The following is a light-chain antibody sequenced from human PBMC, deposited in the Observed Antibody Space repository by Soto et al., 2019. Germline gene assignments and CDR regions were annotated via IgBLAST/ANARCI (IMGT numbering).Light chain of an antibody. J-gene: IGKJ2*01. CDR1: QSVTSSY. Sequence: EIVLTQSPGTLSLSPGERATLSCRASQSVTSSYLAWYQQKPGQAPSLLMDGASSTSTGIPDRFSGSGSVTAFTLTISRLEHEDFAVYYCQQYDSSPRTFGQGTKVEI. V-gene: IGKV3-20*01. CDR3: QQYDSSPRT. CDR2: GAS.